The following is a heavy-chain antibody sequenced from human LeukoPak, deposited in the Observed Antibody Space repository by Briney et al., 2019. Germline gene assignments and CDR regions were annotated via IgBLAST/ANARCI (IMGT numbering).Heavy chain of an antibody. CDR3: AKDSGRGDILTGDYYYGMDV. CDR1: GFTFSSYG. CDR2: ISYDGSNK. Sequence: GGSLRLSCAASGFTFSSYGMHWVRQAPGKGLEWVAVISYDGSNKYYADSVKGRFTISRDNSKNTLYLQMNSLRAEDTAVYYCAKDSGRGDILTGDYYYGMDVWGKGTTVTVSS. D-gene: IGHD3-9*01. V-gene: IGHV3-30*18. J-gene: IGHJ6*04.